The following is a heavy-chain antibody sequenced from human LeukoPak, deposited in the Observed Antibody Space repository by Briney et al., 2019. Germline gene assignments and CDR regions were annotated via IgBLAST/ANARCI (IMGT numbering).Heavy chain of an antibody. Sequence: SETLSLTCTVSGGSISSNYWSWIRQPPGKGLEWIGSIYYSGSTYYNPSLKSRVTISVDTSKNQFSLKLSSVTAADTAVYYCARDAIVVVPEGLHDAFDIWGQGTMVTVSS. D-gene: IGHD3-22*01. CDR2: IYYSGST. V-gene: IGHV4-59*12. CDR1: GGSISSNY. J-gene: IGHJ3*02. CDR3: ARDAIVVVPEGLHDAFDI.